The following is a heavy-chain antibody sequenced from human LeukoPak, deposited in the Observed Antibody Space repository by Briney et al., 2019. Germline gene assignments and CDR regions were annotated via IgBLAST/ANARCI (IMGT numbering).Heavy chain of an antibody. J-gene: IGHJ1*01. CDR2: IYYSGST. CDR1: GGSISSYY. CDR3: ATLPIAAAGQYFQH. V-gene: IGHV4-59*05. Sequence: PSETLSLTCTVSGGSISSYYWSWIRQPPGKGLEWIGSIYYSGSTYYNPSLKSRVTISVDTSKNQFSLKLSSVTAADTAVYYCATLPIAAAGQYFQHWGRGTLVTVSS. D-gene: IGHD6-13*01.